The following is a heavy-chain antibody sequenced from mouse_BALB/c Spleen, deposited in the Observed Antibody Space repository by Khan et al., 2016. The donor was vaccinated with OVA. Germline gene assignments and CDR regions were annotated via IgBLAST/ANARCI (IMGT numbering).Heavy chain of an antibody. Sequence: EVELVESGGDLVKPGGSLKLSCAASGFTFSSYSMSWVRQTPDKRLEWVATISSDGDYTYYPDSVKGRFTISRDNAKNTLYLQMSSLKSEDTAMYYCARQLTGSFAYGGRGTLVTVSA. CDR2: ISSDGDYT. D-gene: IGHD4-1*01. V-gene: IGHV5-6*01. CDR1: GFTFSSYS. J-gene: IGHJ3*01. CDR3: ARQLTGSFAY.